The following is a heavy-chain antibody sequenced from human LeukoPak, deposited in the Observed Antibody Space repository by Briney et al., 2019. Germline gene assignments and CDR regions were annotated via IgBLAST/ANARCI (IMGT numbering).Heavy chain of an antibody. Sequence: ASAKVSCXASGYTFTGYYMHWVRQAPGQGLGWMGRINPNSGGTNYAQKFQGRVTMTRDTSISTAYMELSRLRSDDTAVYYCARVRTPNARNCSSTSCYRGNWFDPWGQGTLVTVSS. CDR2: INPNSGGT. CDR3: ARVRTPNARNCSSTSCYRGNWFDP. J-gene: IGHJ5*02. CDR1: GYTFTGYY. V-gene: IGHV1-2*06. D-gene: IGHD2-2*02.